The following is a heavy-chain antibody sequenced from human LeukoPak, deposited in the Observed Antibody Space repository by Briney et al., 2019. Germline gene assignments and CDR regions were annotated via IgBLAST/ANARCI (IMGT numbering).Heavy chain of an antibody. D-gene: IGHD2-2*01. CDR3: ARRYCTSTSCFHLDY. CDR2: ICPGDSDA. CDR1: GNIFSDYC. J-gene: IGHJ4*02. V-gene: IGHV5-51*01. Sequence: GESLKISCKASGNIFSDYCIAWVRQMPGKGLEWMGIICPGDSDARYSPSFQGQVTISADKSISTAYLQWSSLKASDTAMYYCARRYCTSTSCFHLDYWGQGTLVTPSS.